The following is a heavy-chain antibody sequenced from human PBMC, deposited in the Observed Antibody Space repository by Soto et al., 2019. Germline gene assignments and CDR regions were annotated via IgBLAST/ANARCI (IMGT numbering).Heavy chain of an antibody. Sequence: MLSLTFTVSGGSISSGGYYWSWIRQLPGKGLEWIGYIYYSGSTYYNPSLKSRVTISVDTSKNQFSLKLSSVTAADTAVYYCARDRGDDYSNNNWFDPWGQGTLVTVSS. J-gene: IGHJ5*02. CDR3: ARDRGDDYSNNNWFDP. CDR1: GGSISSGGYY. D-gene: IGHD4-4*01. V-gene: IGHV4-31*03. CDR2: IYYSGST.